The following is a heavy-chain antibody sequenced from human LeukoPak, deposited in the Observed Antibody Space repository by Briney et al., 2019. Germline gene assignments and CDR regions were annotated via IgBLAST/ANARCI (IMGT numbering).Heavy chain of an antibody. CDR1: GDSLGTYG. Sequence: ASVKVSCKASGDSLGTYGITWVRQALGQGLEWMGGFNPIFGSAQYAQKFQGRVTITMDVSARTVYMELSSLRSEDTTIYYCARDFGSGVFDPWGQGTLVTVSS. J-gene: IGHJ5*02. D-gene: IGHD3-10*01. CDR2: FNPIFGSA. CDR3: ARDFGSGVFDP. V-gene: IGHV1-69*05.